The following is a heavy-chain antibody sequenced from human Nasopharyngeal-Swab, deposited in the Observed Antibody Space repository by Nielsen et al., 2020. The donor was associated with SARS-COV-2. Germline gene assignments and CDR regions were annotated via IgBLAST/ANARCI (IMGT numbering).Heavy chain of an antibody. CDR3: ARVVTWGYSYGYGGTHVAHGIYFDY. J-gene: IGHJ4*02. V-gene: IGHV4-34*01. Sequence: WIRQPPGKGLEWIGEINHSGSTNCNPSLKSRVTISVDTSKNQFSLELSSVTAADTAVYYCARVVTWGYSYGYGGTHVAHGIYFDYWGQGTLVTVSS. D-gene: IGHD5-18*01. CDR2: INHSGST.